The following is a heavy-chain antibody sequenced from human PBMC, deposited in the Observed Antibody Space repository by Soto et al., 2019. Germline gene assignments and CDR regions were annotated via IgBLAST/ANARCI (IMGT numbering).Heavy chain of an antibody. V-gene: IGHV3-33*01. D-gene: IGHD3-16*01. CDR1: GFTFSSYG. CDR2: IWYDGSNK. CDR3: ARDSGSYGAYGIFNYYVMDV. J-gene: IGHJ6*02. Sequence: PGGSLRLSCAASGFTFSSYGMHWVRQAPGKGLEWVAVIWYDGSNKYYADSVKGRFTISRDNSKNTLYLQMNSLRAEDTAVYYCARDSGSYGAYGIFNYYVMDVWGQGTTVTVSS.